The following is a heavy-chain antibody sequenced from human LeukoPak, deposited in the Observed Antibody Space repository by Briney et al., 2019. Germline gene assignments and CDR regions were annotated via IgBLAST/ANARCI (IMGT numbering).Heavy chain of an antibody. J-gene: IGHJ4*02. CDR2: ISAYNGNT. V-gene: IGHV1-18*01. CDR1: GYTFTSYG. Sequence: GASVKVSCKASGYTFTSYGISWVRQAPGQGLEWMGWISAYNGNTNYAQKLQGRVTMTTDTSTSTAYMELRSLRSDDTAVYYCARKDYGSGLYEGNYWGQGTLVTVSS. CDR3: ARKDYGSGLYEGNY. D-gene: IGHD6-19*01.